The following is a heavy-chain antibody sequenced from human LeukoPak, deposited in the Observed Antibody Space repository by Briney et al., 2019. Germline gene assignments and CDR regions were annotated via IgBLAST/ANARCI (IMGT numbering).Heavy chain of an antibody. CDR3: ARQVGNAYYAAYFDY. J-gene: IGHJ4*02. V-gene: IGHV5-51*01. Sequence: GESLKISCKGSGYIFTSYWIGWVRQMPGKGLEWMGIIYPGDSDTRYSPSFQGQVTISADKSIRTAYLQWSSLKASDTAMYYCARQVGNAYYAAYFDYWGQGTLVTVSS. D-gene: IGHD3-16*01. CDR1: GYIFTSYW. CDR2: IYPGDSDT.